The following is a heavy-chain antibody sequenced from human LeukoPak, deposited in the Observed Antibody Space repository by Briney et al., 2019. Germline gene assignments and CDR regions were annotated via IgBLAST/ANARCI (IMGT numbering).Heavy chain of an antibody. Sequence: ASVKVSCKASGYPFLRFCIHWVRQAPGQGLEWMGKINPAGGAASYAQGFQGRVTVTRDTSASTVYMELSSLRSEDTAVYYCARDTRELLGGYYFDYWGQGALVTVSS. CDR2: INPAGGAA. V-gene: IGHV1-46*01. CDR1: GYPFLRFC. CDR3: ARDTRELLGGYYFDY. J-gene: IGHJ4*02. D-gene: IGHD3-10*01.